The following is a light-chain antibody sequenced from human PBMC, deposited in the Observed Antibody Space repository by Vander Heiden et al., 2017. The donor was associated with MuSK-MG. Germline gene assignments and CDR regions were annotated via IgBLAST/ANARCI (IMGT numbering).Light chain of an antibody. Sequence: DIQMTQSPSSLSASVGDRVTITCQASQDISNYLNWYQQKPGKAPKLLIYDSSKLEKRVPSRFSGGGSGTDFTFTISSLQPEDIATYYCQQYDDLPLTFGGGTTVEIK. CDR1: QDISNY. J-gene: IGKJ4*01. CDR3: QQYDDLPLT. V-gene: IGKV1-33*01. CDR2: DSS.